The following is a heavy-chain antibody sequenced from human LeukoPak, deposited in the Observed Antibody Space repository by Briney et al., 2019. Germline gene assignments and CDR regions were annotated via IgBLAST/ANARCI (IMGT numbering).Heavy chain of an antibody. V-gene: IGHV3-30-3*01. D-gene: IGHD3-3*01. CDR3: ARAKDFWSGYFNDY. Sequence: GGSLRLSCAASGFTFSSYAMHWVRQAPGKGLEWVAVISYDGSNKYYADSVKGRFTISRDNSKNTLYLQMNSLRAEDTAVYYCARAKDFWSGYFNDYWGQGTLVTVSS. J-gene: IGHJ4*02. CDR2: ISYDGSNK. CDR1: GFTFSSYA.